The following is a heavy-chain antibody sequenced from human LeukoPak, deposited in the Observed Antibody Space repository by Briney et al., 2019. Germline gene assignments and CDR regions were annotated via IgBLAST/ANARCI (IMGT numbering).Heavy chain of an antibody. CDR2: IGTAGDT. Sequence: PGGSLRLSCAASGFTFSSYDMHWVRQATGKGLEWVSAIGTAGDTYYPGSAKGRFTISRENAKNSLYLQMNSLRAGDTAVYYCARDRSGGGFDYWGQGTLVTVSS. V-gene: IGHV3-13*01. D-gene: IGHD2-15*01. J-gene: IGHJ4*02. CDR3: ARDRSGGGFDY. CDR1: GFTFSSYD.